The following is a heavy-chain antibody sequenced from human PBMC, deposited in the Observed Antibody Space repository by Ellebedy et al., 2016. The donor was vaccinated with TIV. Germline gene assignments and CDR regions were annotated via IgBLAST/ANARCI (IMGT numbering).Heavy chain of an antibody. CDR3: ASLGDYPVWHYFDY. Sequence: SETLSLTCTVSGGSISSSSYYWGWIRQPPGKGLEWIGSIYYSGSTYYNPSLKSRVTISVDTSKNQFSLKLSSVTAADTAVYYCASLGDYPVWHYFDYWGQGTLVTVSS. CDR1: GGSISSSSYY. D-gene: IGHD4-17*01. J-gene: IGHJ4*02. CDR2: IYYSGST. V-gene: IGHV4-39*01.